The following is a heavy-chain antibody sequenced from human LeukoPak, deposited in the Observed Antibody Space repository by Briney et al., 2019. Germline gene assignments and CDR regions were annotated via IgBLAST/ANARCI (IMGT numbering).Heavy chain of an antibody. J-gene: IGHJ4*02. CDR1: GGTFSSYA. CDR3: ATDLVARYCSSTSCPTTPFDY. D-gene: IGHD2-2*01. CDR2: IIPILGIA. V-gene: IGHV1-69*04. Sequence: SVKVSCKASGGTFSSYAISWVRQAPGQGLEWMGRIIPILGIANYAQKFQGRVTITADKSTSTAYMERSSLRSEDTAVYYCATDLVARYCSSTSCPTTPFDYWGQGTLVTVSS.